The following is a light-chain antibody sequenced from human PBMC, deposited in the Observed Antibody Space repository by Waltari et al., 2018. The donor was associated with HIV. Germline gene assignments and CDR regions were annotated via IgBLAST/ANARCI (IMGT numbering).Light chain of an antibody. CDR2: EVS. J-gene: IGLJ2*01. V-gene: IGLV2-23*02. Sequence: QSALTQPAAVSGSFGQSITISCTGTSSDVGSYYLVSWDQHHPGKAPKLIIDEVSKRPSGVSNRLSGSKSGNTASVKDSGLHAEDEADYYCYSYACKSIPFGGGIKLTVL. CDR1: SSDVGSYYL. CDR3: YSYACKSIP.